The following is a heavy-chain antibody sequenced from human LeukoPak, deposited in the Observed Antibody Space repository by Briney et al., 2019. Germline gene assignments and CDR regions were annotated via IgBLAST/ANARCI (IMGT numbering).Heavy chain of an antibody. J-gene: IGHJ4*02. CDR1: GFTFSSYA. V-gene: IGHV3-23*01. D-gene: IGHD6-25*01. CDR3: AKVKTRPLYYFDY. Sequence: GGSLRLSCAASGFTFSSYAMSWVRQAPGKGLEWVSAISGSGGSSTYYADSVKGRFTISRDNSKNTLYLQMNSLRAEDTAVYYCAKVKTRPLYYFDYWGQGTLVTVSS. CDR2: ISGSGGSST.